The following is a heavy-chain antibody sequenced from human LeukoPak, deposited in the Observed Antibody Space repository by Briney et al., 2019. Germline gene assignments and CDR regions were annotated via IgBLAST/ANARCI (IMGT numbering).Heavy chain of an antibody. V-gene: IGHV3-7*01. CDR1: GFTFSSYW. Sequence: GGSLRLSCAAPGFTFSSYWMSWVRQAPGKGLEWVANIKQDGSEKYYVDSVKGRFTISRDNAKNSLYLQMNSLRAEDTAVYYCARGGHIAAAGTGYYYMDVWGKGTTVTVSS. CDR2: IKQDGSEK. CDR3: ARGGHIAAAGTGYYYMDV. J-gene: IGHJ6*03. D-gene: IGHD6-13*01.